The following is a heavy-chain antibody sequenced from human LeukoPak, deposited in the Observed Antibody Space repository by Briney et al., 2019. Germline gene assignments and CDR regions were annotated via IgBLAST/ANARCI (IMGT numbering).Heavy chain of an antibody. Sequence: GGSLRLSCAASGFTVSTNYMSWVRQGPGKGLEWISVVYTGGSTYYADSVKGRFTISRDNSKNTLYLQMNSLRAEDTAVYYCATSPASSCLDYWGQGTLVTVSS. CDR3: ATSPASSCLDY. D-gene: IGHD6-13*01. CDR1: GFTVSTNY. CDR2: VYTGGST. V-gene: IGHV3-53*01. J-gene: IGHJ4*02.